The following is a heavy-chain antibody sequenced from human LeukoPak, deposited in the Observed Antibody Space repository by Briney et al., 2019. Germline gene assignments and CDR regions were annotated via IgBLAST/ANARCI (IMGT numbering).Heavy chain of an antibody. Sequence: ASVKVSCKTSGYTFSKYGVTWVRQAPGQGLEWLGWISGFNGNTTSAQKFQDRVTMTTDTSTNTAFMELRSLTSDDTAVYFCAIGRVARSFPLWAWGGFTGDLFYWGQGTLVTVSS. CDR3: AIGRVARSFPLWAWGGFTGDLFY. V-gene: IGHV1-18*01. CDR1: GYTFSKYG. D-gene: IGHD3-16*01. J-gene: IGHJ4*02. CDR2: ISGFNGNT.